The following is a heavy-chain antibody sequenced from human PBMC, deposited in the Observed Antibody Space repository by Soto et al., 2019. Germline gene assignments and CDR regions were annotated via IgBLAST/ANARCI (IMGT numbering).Heavy chain of an antibody. J-gene: IGHJ4*02. CDR1: GFTFSSYS. CDR2: ISSSSSTI. CDR3: ARDFPAIYGSGSYTDY. V-gene: IGHV3-48*01. D-gene: IGHD3-10*01. Sequence: PGGSLRLSCAASGFTFSSYSMNWVRQAPGKGLEWVSYISSSSSTIYYADSVKGRFTISRDNAKNSLYLQMNSLRAEDTAVYYCARDFPAIYGSGSYTDYWGQGTLVTVSS.